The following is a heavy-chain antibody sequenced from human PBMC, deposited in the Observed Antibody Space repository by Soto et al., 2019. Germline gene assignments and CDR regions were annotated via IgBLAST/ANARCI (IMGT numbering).Heavy chain of an antibody. V-gene: IGHV3-33*01. Sequence: GALRLSCAASGFTFSSYGMHWVRQAPGKGLEWVAVIWYDGSNKYYADSVKGRFTISRDNSKNTLYLQMNSLRAEDTAVYYCAREFGVVISPMDVWGKGTTVTVSS. CDR1: GFTFSSYG. J-gene: IGHJ6*04. CDR2: IWYDGSNK. CDR3: AREFGVVISPMDV. D-gene: IGHD3-3*01.